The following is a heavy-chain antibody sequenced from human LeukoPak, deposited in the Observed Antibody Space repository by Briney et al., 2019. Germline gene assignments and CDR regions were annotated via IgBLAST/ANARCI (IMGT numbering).Heavy chain of an antibody. CDR3: ARALALWWWAFDI. CDR1: GFTFSDYY. V-gene: IGHV3-11*05. J-gene: IGHJ3*02. D-gene: IGHD2-21*01. Sequence: GGSLRLSCAASGFTFSDYYMSWIRQAPGKGLEWVSYISSSSSYTNYADSEKGRFTISRDNAKNSLYLQMNSLRAEDTAVYYCARALALWWWAFDIWGQGTMVTVSS. CDR2: ISSSSSYT.